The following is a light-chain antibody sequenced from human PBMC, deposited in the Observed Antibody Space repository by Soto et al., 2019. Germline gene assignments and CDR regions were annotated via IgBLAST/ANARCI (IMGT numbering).Light chain of an antibody. J-gene: IGKJ3*01. Sequence: DIVMTQSPDSLAVSLGERATINCKSSQSVLYSSKNKNYLAWYHQKPGQPPKLLIYWASTRESGVPDRFSGSGSGTDFPLTLSSLQAEDVAVYYCQQYYSTPLTFGPGTKVDI. V-gene: IGKV4-1*01. CDR1: QSVLYSSKNKNY. CDR3: QQYYSTPLT. CDR2: WAS.